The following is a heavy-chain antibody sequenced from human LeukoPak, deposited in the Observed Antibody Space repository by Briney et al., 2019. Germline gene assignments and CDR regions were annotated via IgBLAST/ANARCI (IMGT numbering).Heavy chain of an antibody. CDR1: GGSISSYY. J-gene: IGHJ4*02. CDR2: IYYSGST. D-gene: IGHD1-26*01. V-gene: IGHV4-59*01. CDR3: AGGGSYGDY. Sequence: SETLSLTCTVSGGSISSYYWSWIRQPPGKRLEWIGYIYYSGSTNYNPSLKSRVTISVDTSKNQFSLKLSSVTAADTAVYYCAGGGSYGDYWGQGTLVTVSS.